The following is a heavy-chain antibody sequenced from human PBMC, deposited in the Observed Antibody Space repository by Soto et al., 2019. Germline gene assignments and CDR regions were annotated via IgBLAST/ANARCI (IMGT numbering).Heavy chain of an antibody. V-gene: IGHV3-23*01. CDR2: ISGSGGST. CDR3: AKGSPDSSGYYYVLSFDY. J-gene: IGHJ4*02. D-gene: IGHD3-22*01. CDR1: GVTICRYS. Sequence: WGALRVSWAASGVTICRYSLSRGRQAPGEGLEWVSAISGSGGSTYYADSVKGRFTISRDNSKNTLYLQMNSLRAEDTAVYYCAKGSPDSSGYYYVLSFDYWGQGTLVTVSS.